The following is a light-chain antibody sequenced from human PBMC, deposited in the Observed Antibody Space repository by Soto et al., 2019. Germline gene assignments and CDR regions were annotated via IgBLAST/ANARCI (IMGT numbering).Light chain of an antibody. CDR2: DGS. CDR3: QQYNNSWT. CDR1: QSISSW. J-gene: IGKJ1*01. V-gene: IGKV1-5*01. Sequence: DIQMTQSPSALSASVGDRVTITCRASQSISSWLAWYQQKPGKAPRLLIYDGSHLERGVPSRFSGSGSGTVSTLTISDLQPDDLATYYCQQYNNSWTFGPGTKVEI.